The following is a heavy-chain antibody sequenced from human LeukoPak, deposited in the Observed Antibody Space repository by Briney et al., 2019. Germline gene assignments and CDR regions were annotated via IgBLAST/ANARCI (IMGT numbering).Heavy chain of an antibody. Sequence: ASVKVSCKASGGTFTSYYMHWVRQAPGQGLAWMGIINPSGCSTRYAQKFQGRVTMTRDTSTSTVYMEPSSLRSEDTAVYYCASGITGEGAFDIWGQGTMVTVSS. CDR2: INPSGCST. D-gene: IGHD7-27*01. J-gene: IGHJ3*02. CDR3: ASGITGEGAFDI. CDR1: GGTFTSYY. V-gene: IGHV1-46*01.